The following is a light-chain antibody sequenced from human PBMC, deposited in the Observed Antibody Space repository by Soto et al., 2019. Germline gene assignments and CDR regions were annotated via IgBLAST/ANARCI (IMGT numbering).Light chain of an antibody. V-gene: IGLV2-18*02. J-gene: IGLJ1*01. Sequence: QSVLTQPPSASGSPGQSVTISCTGTSSDVGSYNRVSWYQQPPGTAPKLMIYEVSNRPSGVPDRFSGSKSGNTASLTISGLQAEDEAESSCSSYTSSSFYVFGTGTKVTVL. CDR3: SSYTSSSFYV. CDR1: SSDVGSYNR. CDR2: EVS.